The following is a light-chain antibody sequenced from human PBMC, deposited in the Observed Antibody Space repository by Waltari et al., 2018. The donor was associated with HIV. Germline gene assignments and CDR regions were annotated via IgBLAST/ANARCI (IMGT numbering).Light chain of an antibody. V-gene: IGKV1-5*03. CDR1: QSISSW. Sequence: DIQMTQSPSTLSASVGDRVTITCRASQSISSWLGWYQQKPGKAPKLLIYKESSLESGVPSMFSGSGSGTEFTLTISSLQPDDFATYYCQQYNTFTWTFGQGTKVEIK. CDR2: KES. CDR3: QQYNTFTWT. J-gene: IGKJ1*01.